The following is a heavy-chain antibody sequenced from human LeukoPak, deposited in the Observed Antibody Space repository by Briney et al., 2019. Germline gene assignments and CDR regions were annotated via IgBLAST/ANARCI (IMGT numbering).Heavy chain of an antibody. Sequence: GRSLRLSCAASGFTFSSYGMHWVRQAPGKGLEWVAVISYDGSNKNYADSVKGRFTISRDNSKNTLYLQMNSLRAEDTAVYYCARVYYYGSGSYYYDYWGQGTLVTVSS. CDR2: ISYDGSNK. V-gene: IGHV3-30*03. CDR3: ARVYYYGSGSYYYDY. CDR1: GFTFSSYG. D-gene: IGHD3-10*01. J-gene: IGHJ4*02.